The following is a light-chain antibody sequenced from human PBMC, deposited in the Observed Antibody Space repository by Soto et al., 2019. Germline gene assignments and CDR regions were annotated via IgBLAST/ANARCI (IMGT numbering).Light chain of an antibody. CDR2: EVS. J-gene: IGLJ1*01. V-gene: IGLV2-14*01. Sequence: QSALTQPPSASGSPGQSVTISCTGTSSDVGGYDYVSWYQRHPGKAPKLMIYEVSNRPPGVSHRFSGSKSGNTASLTISGLQTEDEADYYCSSYAGSTTLLFGTGTKVTVL. CDR3: SSYAGSTTLL. CDR1: SSDVGGYDY.